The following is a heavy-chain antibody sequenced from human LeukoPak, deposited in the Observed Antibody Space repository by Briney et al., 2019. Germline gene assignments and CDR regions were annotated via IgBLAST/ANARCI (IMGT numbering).Heavy chain of an antibody. Sequence: GGSLRLSCAASGLTFSRYSMNWVRQAPGKGLEWVSSISSGSSYIYYADSVKGRFTISRDKSNNTLYLQMNSLRAEDTAVYYCARGPGKASFDYWGQGTLVTVSS. J-gene: IGHJ4*02. CDR3: ARGPGKASFDY. D-gene: IGHD3-10*01. V-gene: IGHV3-21*04. CDR2: ISSGSSYI. CDR1: GLTFSRYS.